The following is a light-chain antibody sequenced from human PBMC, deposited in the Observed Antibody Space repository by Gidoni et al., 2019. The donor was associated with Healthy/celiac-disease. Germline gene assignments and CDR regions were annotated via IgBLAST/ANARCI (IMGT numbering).Light chain of an antibody. Sequence: PPRLLIYKISNRFSGVLDRFSGSGAGKDFTLKISRVVAEDVGVYYCMQATQFPQLTFGGGTKVEIK. CDR2: KIS. V-gene: IGKV2-24*01. J-gene: IGKJ4*01. CDR3: MQATQFPQLT.